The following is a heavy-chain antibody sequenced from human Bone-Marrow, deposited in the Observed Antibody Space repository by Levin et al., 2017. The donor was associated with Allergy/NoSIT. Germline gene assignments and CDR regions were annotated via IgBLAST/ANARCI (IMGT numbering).Heavy chain of an antibody. Sequence: SCAASGFTFSSYGMHWVRQAPGKGLEWVAVISYDGSNKYYADSVKGRFTISRDNSKNTLYLQMNSLRAEDTAVYYCANGGSSTRDDGDAFDIWGQGTMVTVSS. V-gene: IGHV3-30*18. J-gene: IGHJ3*02. CDR1: GFTFSSYG. CDR3: ANGGSSTRDDGDAFDI. D-gene: IGHD2-2*01. CDR2: ISYDGSNK.